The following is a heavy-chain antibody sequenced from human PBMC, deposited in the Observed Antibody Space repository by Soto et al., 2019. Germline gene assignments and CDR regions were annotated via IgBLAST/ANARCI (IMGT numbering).Heavy chain of an antibody. D-gene: IGHD1-20*01. CDR1: GYTLTRSG. J-gene: IGHJ2*01. V-gene: IGHV1-18*01. CDR3: AREVFRYFDL. CDR2: ISAYNANT. Sequence: QVHLVQSGAEVKKPGASVKVSCKASGYTLTRSGITWVRQAPGQGLEGMGSISAYNANTNYAQKLQRRLTMTTDTSTSTAYMELRSLTSDDTAVYYCAREVFRYFDLWGRGTLVSVSS.